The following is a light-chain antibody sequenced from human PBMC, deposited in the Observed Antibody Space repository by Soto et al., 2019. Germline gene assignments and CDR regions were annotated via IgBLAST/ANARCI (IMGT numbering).Light chain of an antibody. Sequence: EIVLTQSPGTLSLSPGERATLSCRASQSVSSNLAWYQQKPGQAPRVLIYRASIRATGISDRFRGSGSGTDFTLTISRLEPEDFAVYYCQHYGASPWTFGQGTKVDNK. J-gene: IGKJ1*01. CDR3: QHYGASPWT. V-gene: IGKV3-20*01. CDR2: RAS. CDR1: QSVSSN.